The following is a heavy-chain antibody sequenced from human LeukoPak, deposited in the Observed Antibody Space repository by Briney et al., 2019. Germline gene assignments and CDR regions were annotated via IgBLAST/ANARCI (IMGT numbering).Heavy chain of an antibody. CDR3: ASHGGL. Sequence: GGSLRLSCAASGFSFSSYGMHWVRQAPGKGLEWVAVIWYDGSNENYADSVKGRFTISRDNSKNTLYLQMNSLRAEDTALYYCASHGGLWGQGTLVTVSS. CDR1: GFSFSSYG. J-gene: IGHJ4*02. D-gene: IGHD5-12*01. CDR2: IWYDGSNE. V-gene: IGHV3-33*01.